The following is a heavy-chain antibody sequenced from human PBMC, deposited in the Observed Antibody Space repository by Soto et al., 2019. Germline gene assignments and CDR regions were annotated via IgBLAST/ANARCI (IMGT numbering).Heavy chain of an antibody. CDR1: GDSISGTSFY. J-gene: IGHJ4*02. CDR2: IYSSGST. D-gene: IGHD2-21*01. Sequence: PSETLSLTCTVSGDSISGTSFYWGWIRQSSGKGLEWIASIYSSGSTFYNLSLKSRLSLSVDTSKNQFSLRLQSVTAADTAVYYCVRHRSSREIPFDNWGQGTLGTVSS. CDR3: VRHRSSREIPFDN. V-gene: IGHV4-39*01.